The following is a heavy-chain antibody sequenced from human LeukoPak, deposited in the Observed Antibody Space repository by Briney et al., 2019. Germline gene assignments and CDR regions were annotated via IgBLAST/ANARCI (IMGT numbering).Heavy chain of an antibody. D-gene: IGHD6-13*01. CDR1: GGTISSYY. CDR3: ARGARDSSSWGGDYYYYYGMDV. Sequence: SETLSLTCTVSGGTISSYYWSWIRQPPGKGLEWIGYIYYSGSTNYNPSLKSGVTISVDTSKNQFSLKLSSVTAADTAVYYCARGARDSSSWGGDYYYYYGMDVWGQGTTATVSS. V-gene: IGHV4-59*01. J-gene: IGHJ6*02. CDR2: IYYSGST.